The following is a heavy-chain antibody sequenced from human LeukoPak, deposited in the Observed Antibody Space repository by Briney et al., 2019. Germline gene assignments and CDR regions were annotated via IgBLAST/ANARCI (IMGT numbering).Heavy chain of an antibody. CDR2: IWYDGSNK. CDR1: GFTFSSHG. CDR3: ASGLGIAAGGTFDY. V-gene: IGHV3-33*01. Sequence: PGGSLRLSCAASGFTFSSHGMHWVRQAPGKGLEWVAVIWYDGSNKYYADSVKGRFTISRDNSKNTLYLQMNSLRAEDTAVYYCASGLGIAAGGTFDYWGQGTLVTVSS. D-gene: IGHD6-13*01. J-gene: IGHJ4*02.